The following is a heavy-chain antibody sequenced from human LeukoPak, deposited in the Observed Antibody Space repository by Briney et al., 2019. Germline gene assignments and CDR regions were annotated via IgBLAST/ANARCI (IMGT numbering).Heavy chain of an antibody. CDR2: IDGSGHTT. CDR1: GFTFTSHV. Sequence: PGESLRLSCAASGFTFTSHVMSWVRQTPGKELEWVSAIDGSGHTTYYADSVRGRFIISRDNSKKRLYLQMNSLRAEDTATYYCARESIRSGSLKWFDPWGQGTLVTASS. CDR3: ARESIRSGSLKWFDP. J-gene: IGHJ5*02. V-gene: IGHV3-23*01. D-gene: IGHD3-3*01.